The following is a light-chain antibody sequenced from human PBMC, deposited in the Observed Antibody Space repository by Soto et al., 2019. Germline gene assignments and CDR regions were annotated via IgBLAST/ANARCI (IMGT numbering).Light chain of an antibody. CDR1: QRISSNY. CDR3: QDYGSSPQT. Sequence: DIVLTQSPGTLSLSPGERATLSCRASQRISSNYLGWYQQKPGQAPRLLIYAASSRATGIPDRFSGSGSGTDFTLTISRLEPEDFGVYYCQDYGSSPQTLGPGTKVDIK. CDR2: AAS. V-gene: IGKV3-20*01. J-gene: IGKJ1*01.